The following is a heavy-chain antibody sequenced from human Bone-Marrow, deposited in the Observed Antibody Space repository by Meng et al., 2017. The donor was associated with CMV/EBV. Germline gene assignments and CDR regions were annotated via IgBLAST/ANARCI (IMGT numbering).Heavy chain of an antibody. Sequence: SVKVSCKASGGTLSSYAISWVRQAPGQGLEWMGGIIPIFGTANYAQKFQGRVTITTDESTSTAYMELSSLRSEDTAVYYCARAEVTAAAGTPHYYYYYYGMDVWGQGTTVPVSS. J-gene: IGHJ6*02. CDR1: GGTLSSYA. CDR2: IIPIFGTA. V-gene: IGHV1-69*05. CDR3: ARAEVTAAAGTPHYYYYYYGMDV. D-gene: IGHD6-13*01.